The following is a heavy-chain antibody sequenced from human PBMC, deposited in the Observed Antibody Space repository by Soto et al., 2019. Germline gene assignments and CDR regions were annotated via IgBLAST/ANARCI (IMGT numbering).Heavy chain of an antibody. V-gene: IGHV1-69*01. CDR3: ACRERVAAFDN. J-gene: IGHJ3*02. CDR2: IIPILGSA. Sequence: QVQLVQSGAEVKKPGSSVKVSCKASGGTLSNYAISWVRQAPGQGLEWMGGIIPILGSANYAQKFQDRVTITADESTSTTYMELSSLRSGDAAVYYCACRERVAAFDNWGQGTMVTVSS. D-gene: IGHD1-26*01. CDR1: GGTLSNYA.